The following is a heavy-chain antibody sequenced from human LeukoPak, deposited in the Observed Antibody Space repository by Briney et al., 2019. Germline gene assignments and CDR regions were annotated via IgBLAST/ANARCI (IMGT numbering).Heavy chain of an antibody. CDR1: GFTLSTFV. CDR2: ISGGGDST. Sequence: PRGSLRLSCAASGFTLSTFVMSWVRQVPGKGLEWVSAISGGGDSTFYADSVNGRFTIFRDNSKTTLYLQMTSLRAEDTAIYYCAKFYRTTRGACDYWGQGTLVTVSS. D-gene: IGHD1-1*01. V-gene: IGHV3-23*01. CDR3: AKFYRTTRGACDY. J-gene: IGHJ4*02.